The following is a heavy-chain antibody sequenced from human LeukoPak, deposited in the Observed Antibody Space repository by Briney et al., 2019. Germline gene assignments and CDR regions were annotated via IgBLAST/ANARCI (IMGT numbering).Heavy chain of an antibody. CDR2: ISDSGGST. V-gene: IGHV3-23*01. CDR3: AKHPRYDVDAFDI. D-gene: IGHD3-3*01. J-gene: IGHJ3*02. CDR1: GFTFSSFG. Sequence: PGGSLRLSCAASGFTFSSFGVSWVRQAPGKGLEWVSAISDSGGSTYYADSVKGRFTISRDNSKNTLYLQMNSLRAEDTAVYYCAKHPRYDVDAFDIWGQGTMVTVCS.